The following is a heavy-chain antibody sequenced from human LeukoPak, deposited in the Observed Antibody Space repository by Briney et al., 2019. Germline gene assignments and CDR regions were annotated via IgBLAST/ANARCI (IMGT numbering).Heavy chain of an antibody. V-gene: IGHV4-61*02. D-gene: IGHD3-3*01. J-gene: IGHJ6*03. CDR2: VYTTGST. CDR3: ARGYDFWSGSTKKYYYYMDV. Sequence: SQTLSLTCTVSGGSIRSGSYYWTWIRQPAGQGLEWIGRVYTTGSTNYNPALKSRVTISSDASKDQFSLTLSSVTAADTAVYYCARGYDFWSGSTKKYYYYMDVWGKGTTVIVSS. CDR1: GGSIRSGSYY.